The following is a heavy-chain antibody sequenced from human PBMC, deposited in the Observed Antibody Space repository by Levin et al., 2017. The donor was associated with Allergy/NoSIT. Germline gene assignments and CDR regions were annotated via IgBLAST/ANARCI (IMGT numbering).Heavy chain of an antibody. D-gene: IGHD3-10*01. V-gene: IGHV1-2*02. CDR1: GYTFTGYY. CDR2: INPNSGGT. CDR3: ARDALWFGELPLNYFDY. J-gene: IGHJ4*02. Sequence: PGESLKISCKASGYTFTGYYMHWVRQAPGQGLEWMGWINPNSGGTNYAQKFQGRVTMTRDTSISTAYMELSRLRSDDTAVYYCARDALWFGELPLNYFDYWGQGTLVTVSS.